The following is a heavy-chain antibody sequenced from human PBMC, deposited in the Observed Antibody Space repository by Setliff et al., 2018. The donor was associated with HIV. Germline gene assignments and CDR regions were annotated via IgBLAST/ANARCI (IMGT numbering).Heavy chain of an antibody. Sequence: PGESLKISCKGSGDSFSNYWIAWVRQVPGKGLEWMGIIYPDDSDTRYSPSFQGQVTISADKSISTAYLQWSSLKASDTAMYYCARQGVEYYYDSSGPGGAFDIWGQGTMVTVS. V-gene: IGHV5-51*01. CDR3: ARQGVEYYYDSSGPGGAFDI. D-gene: IGHD3-22*01. CDR1: GDSFSNYW. CDR2: IYPDDSDT. J-gene: IGHJ3*02.